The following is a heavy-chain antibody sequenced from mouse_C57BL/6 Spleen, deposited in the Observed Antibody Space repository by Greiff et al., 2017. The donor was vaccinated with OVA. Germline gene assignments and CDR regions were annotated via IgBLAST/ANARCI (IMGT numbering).Heavy chain of an antibody. Sequence: QVQLKQSGPELVKPGASVKISCKASGYAFSSSWMNWVKQRPGQGLEWIGRIYPGDGDTNYNGKFKGKATLTADKSSSTAYMQLSSLTSEDAAVYFCARYDAMDYWGQGTSVTVSS. CDR2: IYPGDGDT. J-gene: IGHJ4*01. CDR1: GYAFSSSW. V-gene: IGHV1-82*01. CDR3: ARYDAMDY.